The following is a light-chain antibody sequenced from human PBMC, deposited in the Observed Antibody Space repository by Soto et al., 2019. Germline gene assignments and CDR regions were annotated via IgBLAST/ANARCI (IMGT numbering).Light chain of an antibody. J-gene: IGKJ2*01. V-gene: IGKV3-15*01. CDR3: QQYGSSPYT. CDR2: GAS. Sequence: EIVMTQSPATLSVSPGERATLSCRASQSVSSNLAWYQQKPGQAPRLLIYGASTRATGIPARFSGSGSGTEFTLTISSLQSEDFAMYYCQQYGSSPYTFGQGTKVEIK. CDR1: QSVSSN.